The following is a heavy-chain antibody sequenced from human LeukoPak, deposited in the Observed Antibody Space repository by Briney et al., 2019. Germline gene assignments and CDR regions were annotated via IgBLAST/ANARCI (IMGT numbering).Heavy chain of an antibody. V-gene: IGHV3-23*01. CDR2: ISGSGGST. J-gene: IGHJ4*02. D-gene: IGHD3-22*01. Sequence: PGGSLRLSCAASGFTFSSYAMNWVRQAPGRGLEWVSTISGSGGSTYYADFVKGRFTISRDNSKNTLYLQMNSLRAEDTAVYYCAKSSMIVVGGFDYWGQGTLVTVSS. CDR1: GFTFSSYA. CDR3: AKSSMIVVGGFDY.